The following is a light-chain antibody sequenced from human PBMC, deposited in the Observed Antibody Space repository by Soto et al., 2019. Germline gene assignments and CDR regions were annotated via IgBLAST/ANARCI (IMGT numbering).Light chain of an antibody. V-gene: IGKV1-39*01. CDR2: AAS. CDR3: QQSYSLSPIT. J-gene: IGKJ5*01. Sequence: DIQMTQSPSSLSASVGDRVTLTCRVSETISTFLNWYQHKPGRAPKLLIYAASRLQSGVPSRFSGSGSGTDFTLTINGLQPEDSASYYCQQSYSLSPITFGQGTRLEIK. CDR1: ETISTF.